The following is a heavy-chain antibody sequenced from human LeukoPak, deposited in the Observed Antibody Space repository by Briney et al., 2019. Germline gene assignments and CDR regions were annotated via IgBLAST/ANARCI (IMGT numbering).Heavy chain of an antibody. Sequence: PGGSLRLSCAASGFTFSSYWMSWVRQAPGKGLEWVSTISGGGGRTYYADSVKGRFAISRDNSKNTLYLQMNSLRAGDSAVYYCATEASYSGSYYTFWGQGTLVTVSS. J-gene: IGHJ4*02. D-gene: IGHD1-26*01. CDR2: ISGGGGRT. CDR1: GFTFSSYW. CDR3: ATEASYSGSYYTF. V-gene: IGHV3-23*01.